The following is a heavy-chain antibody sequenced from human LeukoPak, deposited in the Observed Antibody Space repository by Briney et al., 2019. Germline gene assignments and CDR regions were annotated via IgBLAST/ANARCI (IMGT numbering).Heavy chain of an antibody. J-gene: IGHJ4*02. CDR3: ARKCSSTSCYNY. CDR2: INDSGST. CDR1: GGSFSGYY. D-gene: IGHD2-2*01. Sequence: SETLSLTCAVYGGSFSGYYWSWVRQPPGKGLEWIGEINDSGSTNYNPSLTSGGTISVDTSMNQFSLKLSSVTAADAAVYYCARKCSSTSCYNYWGQGTLVTVSS. V-gene: IGHV4-34*01.